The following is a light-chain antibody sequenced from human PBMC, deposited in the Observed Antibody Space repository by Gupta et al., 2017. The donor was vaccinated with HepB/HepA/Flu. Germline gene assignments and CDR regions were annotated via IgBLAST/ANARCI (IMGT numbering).Light chain of an antibody. Sequence: DIQMTQSPSTLSASVGDRVTITCRASQSISIWLAWYQQKPGKAPKLLIYKASRVASGVPSSFSGSGSGTEFTLTISSRQPDDFANYYCQHENSSPCTFGQGTKLDIK. CDR2: KAS. CDR3: QHENSSPCT. V-gene: IGKV1-5*03. CDR1: QSISIW. J-gene: IGKJ2*02.